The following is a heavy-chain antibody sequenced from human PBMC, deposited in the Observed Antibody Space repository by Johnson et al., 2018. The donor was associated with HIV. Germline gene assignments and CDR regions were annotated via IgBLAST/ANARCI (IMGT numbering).Heavy chain of an antibody. CDR2: IRYDGNNK. Sequence: QEQLVESGGGVVQPGGSLRLSCAASGFTFSTYGMQWVRQAAGKGLEWVAFIRYDGNNKYYADSVKGRFTISRDNSKNTLYLQMNSLRAEDTAMYYCAKDHVYGIAVADTGGDAFDIWGQGTMVTISS. V-gene: IGHV3-30*02. CDR1: GFTFSTYG. J-gene: IGHJ3*02. D-gene: IGHD6-19*01. CDR3: AKDHVYGIAVADTGGDAFDI.